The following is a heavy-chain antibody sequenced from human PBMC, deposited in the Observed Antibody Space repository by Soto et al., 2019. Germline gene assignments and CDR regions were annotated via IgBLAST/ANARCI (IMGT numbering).Heavy chain of an antibody. CDR2: MNPNSGNT. J-gene: IGHJ3*02. CDR1: GYTFTSYD. CDR3: ARVQEDIVVVVAATGAFDI. D-gene: IGHD2-15*01. V-gene: IGHV1-8*01. Sequence: ASVKVSCKASGYTFTSYDINWVRQATGQGLEWMGWMNPNSGNTGYAQKLQGGVTMTTDTSTSTAYMELRSLRSDDTAVYYCARVQEDIVVVVAATGAFDIWGQGTMVTVSS.